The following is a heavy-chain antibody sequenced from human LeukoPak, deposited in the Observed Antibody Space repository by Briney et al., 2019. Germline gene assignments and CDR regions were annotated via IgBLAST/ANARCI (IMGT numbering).Heavy chain of an antibody. CDR1: GFTFSDYY. Sequence: GGSLRLSCAASGFTFSDYYMSWIRQAPGKGLEWVSYISSSGSTIYYADSVKGRFTISRDNAKNLLYLQMNSLRAEDTAVYYCARDHPYCSGGSCYSGYYYDSSGPIDYWGQGTLVTVSS. J-gene: IGHJ4*02. CDR2: ISSSGSTI. D-gene: IGHD2-15*01. V-gene: IGHV3-11*04. CDR3: ARDHPYCSGGSCYSGYYYDSSGPIDY.